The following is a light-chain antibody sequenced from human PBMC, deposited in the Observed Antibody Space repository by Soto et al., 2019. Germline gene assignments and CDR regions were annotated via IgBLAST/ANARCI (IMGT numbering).Light chain of an antibody. CDR1: QSINND. CDR2: GAS. CDR3: QQYNTYSSLT. J-gene: IGKJ4*01. V-gene: IGKV3-15*01. Sequence: EIVMTQSPATLSVSTGERATLSCRPSQSINNDLACYQHQPGQAPRLLIYGASTRAIGVPARFSGSGGGAAFTLPISSLQPPDFAAYYCQQYNTYSSLTFGGGTKVDIK.